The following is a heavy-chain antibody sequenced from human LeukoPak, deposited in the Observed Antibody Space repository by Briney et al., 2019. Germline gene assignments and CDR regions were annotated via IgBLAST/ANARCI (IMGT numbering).Heavy chain of an antibody. V-gene: IGHV3-23*01. J-gene: IGHJ1*01. CDR2: ISGSGGST. CDR1: GFTVSSNY. Sequence: PGGSLRLSCAASGFTVSSNYMSWVRQAPGKGLEWVSAISGSGGSTYYADSVKGRFTISRDNSKNTLYLQMNSLRAEDTAVYYCAKGKGYYGSGSQPWGQGTLVTVSS. D-gene: IGHD3-10*01. CDR3: AKGKGYYGSGSQP.